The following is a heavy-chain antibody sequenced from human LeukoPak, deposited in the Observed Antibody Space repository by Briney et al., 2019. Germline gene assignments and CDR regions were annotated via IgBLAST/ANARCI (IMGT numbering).Heavy chain of an antibody. Sequence: GESLKISCKASGYSFTSHWIGWVRQMPGKGLEGMGIIYPGDSDIRYSPSFQGQVTISADKSIRTAYLQWSSLKASDTAMYYCARQRDRGVSYFDYWGQGTLVTVSS. V-gene: IGHV5-51*01. CDR2: IYPGDSDI. D-gene: IGHD3-10*01. CDR3: ARQRDRGVSYFDY. J-gene: IGHJ4*02. CDR1: GYSFTSHW.